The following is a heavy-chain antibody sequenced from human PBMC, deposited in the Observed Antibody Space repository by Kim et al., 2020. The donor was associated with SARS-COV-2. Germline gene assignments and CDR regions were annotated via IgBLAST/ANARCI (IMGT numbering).Heavy chain of an antibody. Sequence: GESLKISCKGSGYSFTSYWISWVRQMPGKGLEWMGRIDPSDSYTNYSPSFQGHVTISADKSISTAYLQWSSLKASDTAMYYCASPSPARYCSSTSCPMYYYYGMDVWGQGTTVTVSS. CDR3: ASPSPARYCSSTSCPMYYYYGMDV. V-gene: IGHV5-10-1*01. CDR1: GYSFTSYW. J-gene: IGHJ6*02. CDR2: IDPSDSYT. D-gene: IGHD2-2*01.